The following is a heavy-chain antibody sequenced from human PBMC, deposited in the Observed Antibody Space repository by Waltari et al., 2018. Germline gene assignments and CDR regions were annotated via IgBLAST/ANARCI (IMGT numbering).Heavy chain of an antibody. V-gene: IGHV3-30*18. CDR1: GFTFSSYG. J-gene: IGHJ6*02. CDR3: AKEMRTRSPMDV. Sequence: QVQLVESGGGVVQPGRSLRLSCAASGFTFSSYGMHWVRQAPGKGLEWVVVISYDGSNKYDADSVKGRFTISRDNSKNTLYLQMNSLRAEDTAVYYCAKEMRTRSPMDVWGQGTTVTVSS. CDR2: ISYDGSNK.